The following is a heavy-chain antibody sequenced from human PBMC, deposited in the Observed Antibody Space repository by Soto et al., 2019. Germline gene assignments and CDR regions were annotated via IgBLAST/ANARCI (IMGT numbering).Heavy chain of an antibody. CDR3: ATVRYDTFDY. CDR1: GYTLTKLP. V-gene: IGHV1-24*01. CDR2: FGPEDRER. Sequence: QVQLVQSGAEVKRPGASVKVSCKVTGYTLTKLPMHWVRQAPGKGLEWMGGFGPEDRERIYAQKFQDRVTMTENTSTDTAYMELSSLRSEDTAVYYCATVRYDTFDYWGQGTLVTVSS. D-gene: IGHD3-9*01. J-gene: IGHJ4*02.